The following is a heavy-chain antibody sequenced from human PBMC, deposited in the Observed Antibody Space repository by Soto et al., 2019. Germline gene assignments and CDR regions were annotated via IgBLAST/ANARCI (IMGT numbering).Heavy chain of an antibody. CDR3: ASLPRTSKYTFFDY. D-gene: IGHD6-6*01. Sequence: QVQLQESGPGLVKPSQTLSLTCSVSGGSISSGDYYWSWIRQHPGKGLEWIGYIHYTGSTYYSPSLKSRITISLDTSTNQFFLRLSSVTAADTAVYYCASLPRTSKYTFFDYWGQGTLVTVSS. CDR2: IHYTGST. J-gene: IGHJ4*02. CDR1: GGSISSGDYY. V-gene: IGHV4-31*03.